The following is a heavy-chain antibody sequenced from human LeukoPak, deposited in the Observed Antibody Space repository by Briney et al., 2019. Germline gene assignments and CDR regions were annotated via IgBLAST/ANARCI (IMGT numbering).Heavy chain of an antibody. D-gene: IGHD6-13*01. CDR3: ARSRLAAAGTHYDY. CDR2: INPNTDGT. J-gene: IGHJ4*02. Sequence: ASVKVSCKASGYTFTAYYIQWVRQAPGQGLEWMGWINPNTDGTNYAQKFQGRVSMTRDTSISTAYMELSRLRSDDTAVYYCARSRLAAAGTHYDYWGQGALVTVSS. V-gene: IGHV1-2*02. CDR1: GYTFTAYY.